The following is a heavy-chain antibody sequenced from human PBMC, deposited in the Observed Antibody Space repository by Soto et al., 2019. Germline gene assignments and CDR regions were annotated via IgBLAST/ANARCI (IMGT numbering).Heavy chain of an antibody. V-gene: IGHV1-69*13. Sequence: SVKVSCKASGGTFSSYAISWVRQAPGQGLEWMGGIIPIFGTANYAQKFQGRVTITADESTSTAYMELSSLRSEDTAVYYCARIVVVKAFMRVGRYYYGMDVWCQGITVTVS. CDR3: ARIVVVKAFMRVGRYYYGMDV. CDR1: GGTFSSYA. J-gene: IGHJ6*02. D-gene: IGHD2-2*01. CDR2: IIPIFGTA.